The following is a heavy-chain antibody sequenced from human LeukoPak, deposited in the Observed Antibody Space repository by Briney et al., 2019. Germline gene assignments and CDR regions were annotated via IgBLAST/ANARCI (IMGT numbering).Heavy chain of an antibody. J-gene: IGHJ4*02. V-gene: IGHV3-21*01. CDR3: AREKLSSSWYPYIFDY. D-gene: IGHD6-13*01. Sequence: PGGSLRLSCAASGFTFSSYSMNWVRQAPGKGLEWVSSISSSSSYIYYADSVKGRFTISRDNAKNSLYLQMNSLRAEDTAVYYCAREKLSSSWYPYIFDYWGQGTLVTVSS. CDR1: GFTFSSYS. CDR2: ISSSSSYI.